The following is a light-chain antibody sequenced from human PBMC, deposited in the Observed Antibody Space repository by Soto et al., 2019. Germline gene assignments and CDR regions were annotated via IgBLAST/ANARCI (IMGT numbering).Light chain of an antibody. V-gene: IGKV3-20*01. CDR1: QSVSNNY. CDR2: GAS. CDR3: QRYGNSPWT. Sequence: EIVLTQSPGTLSLSPGERATLSCRASQSVSNNYLAWYQQKPGQAPRLLIYGASSRATGIPDRFSGSGSGTDFTLTISRLEPEDFAVYYCQRYGNSPWTFGQGTKVEIK. J-gene: IGKJ1*01.